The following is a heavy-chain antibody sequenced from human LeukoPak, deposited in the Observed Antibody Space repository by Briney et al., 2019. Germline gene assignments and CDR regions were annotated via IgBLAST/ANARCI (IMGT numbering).Heavy chain of an antibody. CDR2: IYYTGST. J-gene: IGHJ4*02. Sequence: ASETLSLTCTVSAGSITNYYWSWIRQPPGKGLEWIGYIYYTGSTNYNPSLKSRVSISVDTSKNQFSLKLSSVTAADTAVYYCARHGGYHSPIDYWGQGTLVTVSS. CDR1: AGSITNYY. V-gene: IGHV4-59*08. D-gene: IGHD3-22*01. CDR3: ARHGGYHSPIDY.